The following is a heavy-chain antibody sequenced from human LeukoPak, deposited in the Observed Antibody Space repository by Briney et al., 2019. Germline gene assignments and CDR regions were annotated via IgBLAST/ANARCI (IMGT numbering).Heavy chain of an antibody. J-gene: IGHJ2*01. V-gene: IGHV1-2*02. CDR2: INPNSGGT. D-gene: IGHD2-15*01. CDR3: ARESSAELLRNWYFDL. CDR1: GYTFTGYY. Sequence: VSVKVSSKASGYTFTGYYMHWVRQAPGQGLEWMGWINPNSGGTNYAQKFQGRVTMTRDTSISTAYMELSRLRSDDTAVYYCARESSAELLRNWYFDLWGRGTLVTVSS.